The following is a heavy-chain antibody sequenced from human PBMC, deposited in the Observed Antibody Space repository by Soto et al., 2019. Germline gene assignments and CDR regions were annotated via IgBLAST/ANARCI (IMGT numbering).Heavy chain of an antibody. CDR3: TWSSDYYYGMAV. CDR2: IKSKGGGGTT. V-gene: IGHV3-15*07. CDR1: GFTFSDAW. J-gene: IGHJ6*02. Sequence: EVQLVESGGGVVQPGGSLRLSCAASGFTFSDAWMNWVRQAPGKALEWVGRIKSKGGGGTTDYAAPVKGRFTISRDDSKNTLYLQMNSLKTEDTAVYSCTWSSDYYYGMAVWGQGTTVIVSS. D-gene: IGHD3-10*01.